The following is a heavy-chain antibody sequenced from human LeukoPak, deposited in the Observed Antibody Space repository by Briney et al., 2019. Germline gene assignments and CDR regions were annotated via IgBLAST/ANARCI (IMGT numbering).Heavy chain of an antibody. CDR1: GFTFSSYS. CDR2: ISSSSSYI. CDR3: ASMYHDWFDP. Sequence: PGGSLRLSCAASGFTFSSYSMNWVRQAPGKGLEWVSSISSSSSYIYYADSVKGRFTISRDNAKNSLYLQMNSLRAEDTAVYHCASMYHDWFDPWGQGTLVTVSS. D-gene: IGHD2-2*01. J-gene: IGHJ5*02. V-gene: IGHV3-21*01.